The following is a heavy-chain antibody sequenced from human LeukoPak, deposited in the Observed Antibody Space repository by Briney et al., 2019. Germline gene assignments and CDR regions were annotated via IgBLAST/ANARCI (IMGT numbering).Heavy chain of an antibody. CDR1: GGTFSSYA. D-gene: IGHD6-13*01. J-gene: IGHJ4*02. CDR2: IIPIFGTA. V-gene: IGHV1-69*06. CDR3: ARDHLYSSTPGY. Sequence: GASVKVSCKASGGTFSSYAISWVRQAPGQGLEWMGGIIPIFGTANYAQKFQGRVTITADKSTSTAYMELSRLRSDDTAVYYCARDHLYSSTPGYWGQGTLVTVSS.